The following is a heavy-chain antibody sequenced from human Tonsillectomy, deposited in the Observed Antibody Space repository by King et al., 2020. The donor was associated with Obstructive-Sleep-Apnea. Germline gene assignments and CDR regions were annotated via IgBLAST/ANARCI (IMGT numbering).Heavy chain of an antibody. J-gene: IGHJ5*02. CDR2: IYYSGST. CDR3: ARHTPVDWFDP. CDR1: GGSISSYY. V-gene: IGHV4-59*08. Sequence: VQLQESGPGLVKPSETLSLTCTVSGGSISSYYWSWIRQPPGKGLAWIGYIYYSGSTNYNPSLKSRVTISVDTSKNQFSLKLSSVTAADTAVYYCARHTPVDWFDPWGQGTLVTVSS.